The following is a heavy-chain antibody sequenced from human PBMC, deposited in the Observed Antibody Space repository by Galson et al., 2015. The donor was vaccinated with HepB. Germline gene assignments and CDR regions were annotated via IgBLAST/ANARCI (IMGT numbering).Heavy chain of an antibody. CDR1: GYTFTSYY. CDR2: INPSGGST. Sequence: SVKVSCKASGYTFTSYYMHWVRQAPGQGLEWMGIINPSGGSTSYAQKFQGRVTMTRDTSTSTAYMELSSLRSEDTAVYYCARVSYDFWSGYSWFGVLDMDVWGKGTTVTVSS. J-gene: IGHJ6*03. V-gene: IGHV1-46*01. D-gene: IGHD3-3*01. CDR3: ARVSYDFWSGYSWFGVLDMDV.